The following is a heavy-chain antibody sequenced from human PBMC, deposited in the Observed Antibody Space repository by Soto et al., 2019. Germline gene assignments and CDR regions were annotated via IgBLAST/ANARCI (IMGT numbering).Heavy chain of an antibody. D-gene: IGHD3-10*01. CDR1: GFTFSSHA. Sequence: GGSLRLSCAASGFTFSSHAMSWVRQAPGKGLEWVSAISDSGSSTYYANSVKGRFTISRDNSKNTLYLQMNSLRAEDTAVYYCARDGIAMVRGVIAWFDPWGQGTLVTVSS. CDR2: ISDSGSST. V-gene: IGHV3-23*01. J-gene: IGHJ5*02. CDR3: ARDGIAMVRGVIAWFDP.